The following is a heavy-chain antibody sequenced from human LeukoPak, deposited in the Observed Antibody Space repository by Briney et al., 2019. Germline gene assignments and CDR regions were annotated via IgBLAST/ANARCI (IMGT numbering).Heavy chain of an antibody. CDR1: GGTFSSYA. V-gene: IGHV1-69*13. CDR3: ARDREVTRDNWFDP. CDR2: IIPIFGTA. D-gene: IGHD4-17*01. J-gene: IGHJ5*02. Sequence: GASVKVSCKASGGTFSSYAISWVRQAPGQGLEWMGGIIPIFGTANYAQKFQGRVTITADESTSTAYMELSSLRSEDTAVYYCARDREVTRDNWFDPWGQGTLVTVSS.